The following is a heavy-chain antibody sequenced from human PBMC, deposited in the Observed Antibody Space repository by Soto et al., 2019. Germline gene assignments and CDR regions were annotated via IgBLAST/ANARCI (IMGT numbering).Heavy chain of an antibody. Sequence: EVQLLESGGGLVQPGGSLRLSCAASGFTFSSYAMSWVRQAPGKGLECVSGISGSGDSTYYADSVKGRFTISRDNSKNTLDLQMNSLGAEDTAVYYCAKDRSSSGWFLDYWGQGTLVTVSS. D-gene: IGHD6-19*01. CDR2: ISGSGDST. CDR1: GFTFSSYA. CDR3: AKDRSSSGWFLDY. V-gene: IGHV3-23*01. J-gene: IGHJ4*02.